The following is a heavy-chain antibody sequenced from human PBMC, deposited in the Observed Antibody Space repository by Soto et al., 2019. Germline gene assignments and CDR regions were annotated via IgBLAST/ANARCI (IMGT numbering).Heavy chain of an antibody. Sequence: PGGSLRLSCAASGFTFSSYGMHWVRQAPGKGLEWVSAISGSGGSTYYADSVKGRFTISRDNSKNTLYLQMNSLRAEDTAVYYCAKAPPPGIAAAGVDYWGQGTLVTVSS. CDR1: GFTFSSYG. CDR2: ISGSGGST. V-gene: IGHV3-23*01. J-gene: IGHJ4*02. CDR3: AKAPPPGIAAAGVDY. D-gene: IGHD6-13*01.